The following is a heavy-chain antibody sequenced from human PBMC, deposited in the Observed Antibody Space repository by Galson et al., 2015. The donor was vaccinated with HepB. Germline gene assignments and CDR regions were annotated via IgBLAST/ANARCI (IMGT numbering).Heavy chain of an antibody. Sequence: SLRLSCAASGFTFSSYGMHWVRQAPGKGLEWVAVISYDGSNKYYADSVKGRFTISRDNSKNTLYLQMNSLRAEDTAVYYCAKDRGRIQLWLLFDYWGQGTLVTVSS. V-gene: IGHV3-30*18. CDR2: ISYDGSNK. J-gene: IGHJ4*02. CDR1: GFTFSSYG. CDR3: AKDRGRIQLWLLFDY. D-gene: IGHD5-18*01.